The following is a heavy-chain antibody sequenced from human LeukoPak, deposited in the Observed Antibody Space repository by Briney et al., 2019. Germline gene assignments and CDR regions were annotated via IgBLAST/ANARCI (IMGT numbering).Heavy chain of an antibody. Sequence: SETQSLTCTVSGGSISSSSYYWGWIRQPPGKGLEWIGSIYYSGSTYYNPSLKSRVTISVDTSKNQFSLKLSSVTAADTAVYYCARQDMLWFGESPLDYWGQGTLVTVSS. CDR1: GGSISSSSYY. V-gene: IGHV4-39*01. J-gene: IGHJ4*02. CDR2: IYYSGST. D-gene: IGHD3-10*01. CDR3: ARQDMLWFGESPLDY.